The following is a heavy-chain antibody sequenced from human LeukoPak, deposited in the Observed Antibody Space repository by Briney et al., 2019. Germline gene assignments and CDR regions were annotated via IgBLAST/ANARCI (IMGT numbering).Heavy chain of an antibody. CDR1: GGSISSSNW. CDR2: IYHSGST. CDR3: AREARIAVAGRGVSDYFDY. J-gene: IGHJ4*02. D-gene: IGHD6-19*01. Sequence: PSETLSLTCAVSGGSISSSNWWSWVRQPPGKGLEWIGEIYHSGSTNYNPSLKSRVTISVDKSKNQFSLKLSSVTAADTAVYYCAREARIAVAGRGVSDYFDYWGQGTLVTVSS. V-gene: IGHV4-4*02.